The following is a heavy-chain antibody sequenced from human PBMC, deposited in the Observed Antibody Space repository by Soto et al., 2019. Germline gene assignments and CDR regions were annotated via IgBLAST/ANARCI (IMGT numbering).Heavy chain of an antibody. J-gene: IGHJ3*02. CDR2: MNPNSGNT. CDR3: ARGEWELLYAFDI. V-gene: IGHV1-8*01. Sequence: ASVKVSCNASGYTFTSYDINLVRQATGQGLEWMGWMNPNSGNTGYAQKFQGRVTMTRNTSISTAYMELSSLRSEDTAVYYCARGEWELLYAFDIWGQGTMVTVSS. CDR1: GYTFTSYD. D-gene: IGHD1-26*01.